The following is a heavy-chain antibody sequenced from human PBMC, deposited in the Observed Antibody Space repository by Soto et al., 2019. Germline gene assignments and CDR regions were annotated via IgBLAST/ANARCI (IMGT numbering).Heavy chain of an antibody. CDR2: ISGSGGST. J-gene: IGHJ6*02. Sequence: EVQLLESGGGLVQPGGSLRLSCAASGFTFSSYAVSWVRQAPGKGLEWVSAISGSGGSTYYADSVKGRFTISRDNSKNTLYLQMNSLRAEDTAVYYCASPTPAHYYYGMDVWGQGTTVTVSS. CDR1: GFTFSSYA. V-gene: IGHV3-23*01. CDR3: ASPTPAHYYYGMDV.